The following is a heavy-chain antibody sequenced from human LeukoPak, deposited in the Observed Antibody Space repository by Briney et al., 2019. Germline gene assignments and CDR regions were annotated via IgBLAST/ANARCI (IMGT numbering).Heavy chain of an antibody. Sequence: ASVKVSCKTSGYTFTSYDINWVRQATGQGLEWLGWMSPNNGDTGYAQKFQGRVTMTRDTSTNTAYMELSALTSKDTAVYYCARNPPRTGDFNSWGQGALVTVSS. CDR2: MSPNNGDT. CDR3: ARNPPRTGDFNS. CDR1: GYTFTSYD. V-gene: IGHV1-8*01. J-gene: IGHJ4*02. D-gene: IGHD7-27*01.